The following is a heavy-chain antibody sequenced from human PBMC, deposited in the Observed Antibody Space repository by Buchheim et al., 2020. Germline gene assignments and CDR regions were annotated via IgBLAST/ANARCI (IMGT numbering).Heavy chain of an antibody. J-gene: IGHJ5*02. CDR1: GGSISSYY. V-gene: IGHV4-59*01. Sequence: QVQLQESGPGLVKPSETLSLTCTVSGGSISSYYWSWIRQPPGKGLEWIGYIYYSGSTNYNPSLKSRVTISVDKTKNQFSLKLSSVTAADTAVYYCARDRSGYWFDPWGQGTL. CDR3: ARDRSGYWFDP. CDR2: IYYSGST. D-gene: IGHD3-10*01.